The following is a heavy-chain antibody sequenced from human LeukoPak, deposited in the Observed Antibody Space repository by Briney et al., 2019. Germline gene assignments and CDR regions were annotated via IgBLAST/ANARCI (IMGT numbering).Heavy chain of an antibody. CDR2: IHPSGGST. Sequence: ASVKVSCKASGYAFTSYFVHWVRQAPGQGLEWMGMIHPSGGSTTYAQKFQGRVTLTRGTSTSTVYMDLSSLGSEDTAVYYCARGGSRSPSPGDYWGQGTLVTVSS. J-gene: IGHJ4*02. D-gene: IGHD2-2*01. CDR1: GYAFTSYF. CDR3: ARGGSRSPSPGDY. V-gene: IGHV1-46*01.